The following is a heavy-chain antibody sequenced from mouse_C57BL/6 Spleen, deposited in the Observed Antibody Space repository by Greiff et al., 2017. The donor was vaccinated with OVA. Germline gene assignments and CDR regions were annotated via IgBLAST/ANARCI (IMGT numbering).Heavy chain of an antibody. D-gene: IGHD1-1*01. CDR1: GFSLTSYG. Sequence: QVQLQQSGPGLVQPSQSLSITCTVSGFSLTSYGVHWVRQSPGKGLEWLGVIWSGGSTDYNAAFISRLSISKDNSKSQVFFKMHSLQADDTAIYYCARSLKSPITAIVRREAMDYWGQGTSVTVSS. J-gene: IGHJ4*01. CDR3: ARSLKSPITAIVRREAMDY. V-gene: IGHV2-2*01. CDR2: IWSGGST.